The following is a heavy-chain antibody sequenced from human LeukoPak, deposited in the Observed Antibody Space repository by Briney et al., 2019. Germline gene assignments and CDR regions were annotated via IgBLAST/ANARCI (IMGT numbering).Heavy chain of an antibody. V-gene: IGHV1-18*04. D-gene: IGHD3-10*01. Sequence: ASVKVSCKASGYTFNSYGISWVRQAPGQGLEWMGWISAYNGNTNYAQKLQGRVTMTTDTSTSTAYMELRSLRSDDTAVYYCARDVAIVVRGAFDYWGHGTLVTVSS. CDR2: ISAYNGNT. CDR3: ARDVAIVVRGAFDY. CDR1: GYTFNSYG. J-gene: IGHJ4*01.